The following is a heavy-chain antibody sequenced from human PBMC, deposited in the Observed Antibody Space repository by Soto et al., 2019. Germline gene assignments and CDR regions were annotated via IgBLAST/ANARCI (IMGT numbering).Heavy chain of an antibody. CDR2: ISGSGGST. Sequence: EVQLLESGGGLVQPGGSLRLSCVGSGFTFDNYAMTWVRQAPGKGLEWVSIISGSGGSTYAADSVKGRFTVSRDNSKNTLYLQMTSLRAEDTAVYYCVNSVCYLWSGYPSDCWGQGTLVTVSS. CDR3: VNSVCYLWSGYPSDC. D-gene: IGHD3-3*01. CDR1: GFTFDNYA. J-gene: IGHJ4*02. V-gene: IGHV3-23*01.